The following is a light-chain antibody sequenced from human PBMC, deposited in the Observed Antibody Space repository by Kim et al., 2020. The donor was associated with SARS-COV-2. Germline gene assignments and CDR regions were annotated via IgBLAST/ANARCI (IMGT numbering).Light chain of an antibody. V-gene: IGKV3-15*01. CDR2: GAS. Sequence: EVVMTQSPASLSVSPGERATLSCRATQDISSSLAWYQQKPGQPPRLLIYGASTRATGVPARFSGSEFGTEFTLTISSLQSEDFAVYYCQQYHNWPLTFGGGTKVDIK. CDR1: QDISSS. CDR3: QQYHNWPLT. J-gene: IGKJ4*01.